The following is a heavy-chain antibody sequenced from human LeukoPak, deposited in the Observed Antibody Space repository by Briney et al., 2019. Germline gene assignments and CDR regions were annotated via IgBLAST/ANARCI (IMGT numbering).Heavy chain of an antibody. CDR2: IYYNGST. CDR1: GGSISSYY. D-gene: IGHD3-10*01. CDR3: ARHPDVISMV. J-gene: IGHJ6*04. Sequence: SETLSLTRTVSGGSISSYYWGWIRQPPGKGLEWIGSIYYNGSTYYNPSLKSRVTISVDTSKNQFSLKLSSVTAADTAVYYCARHPDVISMVWGKGTTVTISS. V-gene: IGHV4-39*01.